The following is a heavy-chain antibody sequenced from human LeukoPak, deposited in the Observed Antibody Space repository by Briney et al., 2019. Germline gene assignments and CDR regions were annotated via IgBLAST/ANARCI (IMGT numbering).Heavy chain of an antibody. CDR1: GGSISSYY. J-gene: IGHJ4*02. V-gene: IGHV4-4*07. CDR2: IYTSGST. D-gene: IGHD2-2*02. CDR3: ARGYCSSTSCHNYFDY. Sequence: PSETLSLTCTVSGGSISSYYWSWIRQPAGKGLEWIGRIYTSGSTNYNPSLKSRVTMSVDTSKNQFSLKLSSVTAADTAVYYCARGYCSSTSCHNYFDYWGQGTLVTVSS.